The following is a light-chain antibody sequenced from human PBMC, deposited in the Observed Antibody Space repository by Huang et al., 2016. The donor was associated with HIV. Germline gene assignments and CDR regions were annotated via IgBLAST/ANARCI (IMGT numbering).Light chain of an antibody. V-gene: IGKV1-5*03. J-gene: IGKJ1*01. Sequence: DIQMTQSPSTLSVSVGDRITITCRASQTVTGWLAWYQQKPGKAPKVLIYQASNLESGVPSRFIGSGSGTEFTLTITDLQPDDFATYYCQQYNTYPWTFGQGTKVDIQ. CDR2: QAS. CDR1: QTVTGW. CDR3: QQYNTYPWT.